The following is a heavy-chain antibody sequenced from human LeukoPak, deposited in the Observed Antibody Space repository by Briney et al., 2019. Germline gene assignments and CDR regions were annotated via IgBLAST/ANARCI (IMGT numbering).Heavy chain of an antibody. D-gene: IGHD4-23*01. V-gene: IGHV4-39*07. CDR1: GGSISSGSYY. Sequence: SETLSLTCTVSGGSISSGSYYWGWIRQPPGKGLEWIGSIYYSGSTYYNPSLKSRVTISVDTSKNQFSLKLSSVTAADTAVYYCVAPTVVTQNYYYGMDVWGQGTTVTVSS. CDR2: IYYSGST. CDR3: VAPTVVTQNYYYGMDV. J-gene: IGHJ6*02.